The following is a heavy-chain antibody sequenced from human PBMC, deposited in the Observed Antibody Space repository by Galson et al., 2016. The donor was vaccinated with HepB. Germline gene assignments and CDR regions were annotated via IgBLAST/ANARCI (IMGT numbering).Heavy chain of an antibody. Sequence: SVKVSCKASGYTFSNYFMHWVRQAPGQGLEWMGIINPSGGFTDYAQKFQGRVTMTKDTSTSTVYMELSSLRSEETAVYYCARNAEYIAVAGNFDYWGQGTLVTVSS. CDR3: ARNAEYIAVAGNFDY. V-gene: IGHV1-46*01. CDR2: INPSGGFT. CDR1: GYTFSNYF. D-gene: IGHD6-19*01. J-gene: IGHJ4*02.